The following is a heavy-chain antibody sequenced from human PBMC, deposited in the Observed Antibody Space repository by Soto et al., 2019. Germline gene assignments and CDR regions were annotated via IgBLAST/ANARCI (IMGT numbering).Heavy chain of an antibody. V-gene: IGHV1-18*01. CDR1: GYTFTSYG. CDR2: ISAYNGNT. D-gene: IGHD3-22*01. Sequence: QVQLGQSGAEVKKPGASVKVSCKVSGYTFTSYGISWVRQAPGQGLEWMGWISAYNGNTNYAQKVQGRVTMTTDTSTSTAYMELRSLRSDDTAVYYCARDLRISAYYYDSSSPKGGYFDYWGQGSLVTVSS. CDR3: ARDLRISAYYYDSSSPKGGYFDY. J-gene: IGHJ4*02.